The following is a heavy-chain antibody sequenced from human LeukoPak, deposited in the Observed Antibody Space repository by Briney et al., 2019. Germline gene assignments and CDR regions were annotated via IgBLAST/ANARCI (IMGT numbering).Heavy chain of an antibody. CDR2: IYHSGYA. D-gene: IGHD4-11*01. CDR1: GYSINSGYS. V-gene: IGHV4-38-2*01. CDR3: ARNSSLTTLKGGWFDP. Sequence: SETLSLTCAVSGYSINSGYSWTWLRQRPGKGLEWIGNIYHSGYAYYNPSLKSRVTISLDASKNQLSLRLSSVTAADTAVYYCARNSSLTTLKGGWFDPWGQGTLVTVSS. J-gene: IGHJ5*02.